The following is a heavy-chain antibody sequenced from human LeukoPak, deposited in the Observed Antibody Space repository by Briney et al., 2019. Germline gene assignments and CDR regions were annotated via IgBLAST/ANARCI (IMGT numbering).Heavy chain of an antibody. CDR3: AREVIAAAGSDTYYYYYYMDV. CDR2: IYYSGST. D-gene: IGHD6-13*01. J-gene: IGHJ6*03. Sequence: PSETLSLTCTVSGGSISSGGYYWSWIRQHPEKGLEWIGYIYYSGSTYYNPSLKSRVTISVDTSKNQFSLKLSSVTAADTAVYYCAREVIAAAGSDTYYYYYYMDVWGKGTTVTVSS. V-gene: IGHV4-31*03. CDR1: GGSISSGGYY.